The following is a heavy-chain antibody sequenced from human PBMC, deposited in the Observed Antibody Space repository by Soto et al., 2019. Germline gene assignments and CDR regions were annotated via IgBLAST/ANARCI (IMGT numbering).Heavy chain of an antibody. Sequence: QVHLQESGPGQVRPSQTLSLSCSVSGGSISRGAYFWTWIRQFPGKGLERIAYISYTGATYYNPSLKSRVTILADTSKNQFSLKLNSVTSADTAVYYCARGGPVSVSPAWQLLGYFDYWGQGTLVTVSS. D-gene: IGHD2-15*01. V-gene: IGHV4-31*03. CDR3: ARGGPVSVSPAWQLLGYFDY. CDR1: GGSISRGAYF. J-gene: IGHJ4*02. CDR2: ISYTGAT.